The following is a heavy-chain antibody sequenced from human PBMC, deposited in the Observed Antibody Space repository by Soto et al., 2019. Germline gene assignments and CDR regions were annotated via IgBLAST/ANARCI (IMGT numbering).Heavy chain of an antibody. CDR1: GFTFSSYG. J-gene: IGHJ5*02. V-gene: IGHV3-33*01. CDR2: IWYDGSNK. CDR3: ARDLIRGFTGNWFDP. Sequence: GGSLRLSCAASGFTFSSYGMHWVRQAPGKGLEWVAVIWYDGSNKYYADSVKGRFTISRDNSKNTLYLQMNSLRAEDTAVYYCARDLIRGFTGNWFDPWGQGTLVTVSS.